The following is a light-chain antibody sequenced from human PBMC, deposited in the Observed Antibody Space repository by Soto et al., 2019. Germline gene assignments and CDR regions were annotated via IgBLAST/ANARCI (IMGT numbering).Light chain of an antibody. J-gene: IGKJ4*01. Sequence: DIQMTQSPSTLSASVGDRVTITCRASQSVSSWVAWYQHKPGKAPNLLIYDASSLQGGVPSRFSGSGSGTEFTLTISSLQPEDFATYYCQQLNSYPLTFGGGTKVDIK. CDR3: QQLNSYPLT. CDR1: QSVSSW. V-gene: IGKV1-5*01. CDR2: DAS.